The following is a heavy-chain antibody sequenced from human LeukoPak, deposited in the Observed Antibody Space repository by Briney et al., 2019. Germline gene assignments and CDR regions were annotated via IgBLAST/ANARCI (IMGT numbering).Heavy chain of an antibody. V-gene: IGHV4-61*02. D-gene: IGHD1-7*01. CDR3: ARAVNWNYDWFDP. J-gene: IGHJ5*02. Sequence: SETLSLTCTVSGGSISSGRYYWNWIRQPAGKGLEWIGRIYTSGSTNYNPSLKSRITISVDTSRNQFSLKLSSVTAADTAVYYCARAVNWNYDWFDPWGQGTLVTVSS. CDR2: IYTSGST. CDR1: GGSISSGRYY.